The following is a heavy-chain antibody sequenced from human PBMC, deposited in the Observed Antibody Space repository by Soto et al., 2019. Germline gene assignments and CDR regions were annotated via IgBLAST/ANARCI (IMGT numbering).Heavy chain of an antibody. CDR1: GFTFSSYA. J-gene: IGHJ6*02. V-gene: IGHV3-30-3*01. CDR3: ARAPDIVLIRAYYYYGMDV. D-gene: IGHD2-8*01. Sequence: QVQLVESGGGVVQPGRSLRLSCAASGFTFSSYAMHWVRQAPGKWLEWVAVISYDGSNKYYADSVKGRFTISRDNSKNTLYLQMNSLRAEDTAVYYCARAPDIVLIRAYYYYGMDVWGQGTTVTVSS. CDR2: ISYDGSNK.